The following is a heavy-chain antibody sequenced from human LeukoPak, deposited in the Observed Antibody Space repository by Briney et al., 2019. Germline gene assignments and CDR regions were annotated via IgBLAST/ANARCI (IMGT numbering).Heavy chain of an antibody. V-gene: IGHV7-4-1*02. CDR2: INTNTGNP. CDR1: GYTFTSYA. J-gene: IGHJ6*03. D-gene: IGHD3-10*01. CDR3: ARDGSEGIWFGELPFQYYYYMDV. Sequence: GASVKVSCKASGYTFTSYAMNWVRQGPGQGLEWMGWINTNTGNPTYAQGFTGRFVFSLDTSVSTAYLQISSLKAEDTAVYYCARDGSEGIWFGELPFQYYYYMDVWGKGTTVTVSS.